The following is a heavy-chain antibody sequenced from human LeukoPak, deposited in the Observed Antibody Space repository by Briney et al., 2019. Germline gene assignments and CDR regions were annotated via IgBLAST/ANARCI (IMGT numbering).Heavy chain of an antibody. CDR3: ARVFGGSGSYSYYFDY. V-gene: IGHV4-38-2*02. Sequence: SETLSLTCTVSGYSISSGYYWGWIRQPPGKGLEWIGSIYHSGSTYYNQSLKSRVTISVDTSKNQFSLKLSSVTAPNTPVYYCARVFGGSGSYSYYFDYWGQGTLVTVSP. J-gene: IGHJ4*02. CDR2: IYHSGST. CDR1: GYSISSGYY. D-gene: IGHD3-10*01.